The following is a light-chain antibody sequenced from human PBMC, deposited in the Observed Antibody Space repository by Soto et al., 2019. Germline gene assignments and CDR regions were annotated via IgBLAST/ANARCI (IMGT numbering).Light chain of an antibody. CDR1: QAISSY. CDR3: QQFNSYPLT. Sequence: DIQLTQSPSFLSASVGDRVTITCRARQAISSYLAWYQQKPGKAPNLLIYAASTLQSGVPSRFSGSGSGTEFTLTISSLQPEDFATYYCQQFNSYPLTFGGGTKVEIK. J-gene: IGKJ4*01. V-gene: IGKV1-9*01. CDR2: AAS.